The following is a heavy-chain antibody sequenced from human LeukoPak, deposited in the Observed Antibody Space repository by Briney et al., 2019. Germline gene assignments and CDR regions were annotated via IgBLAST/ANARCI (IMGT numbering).Heavy chain of an antibody. J-gene: IGHJ4*02. D-gene: IGHD4-23*01. Sequence: GGSLRLSCAASGFTVSSNYMSWVRQAPGKGLEWVAFIYSGGSTYYADSVKGRFTISRNDSKNTPYLHMNSLRAEDTAVYYCARRAGGYSHPCDDWGQGTLVTVSS. CDR1: GFTVSSNY. V-gene: IGHV3-53*01. CDR2: IYSGGST. CDR3: ARRAGGYSHPCDD.